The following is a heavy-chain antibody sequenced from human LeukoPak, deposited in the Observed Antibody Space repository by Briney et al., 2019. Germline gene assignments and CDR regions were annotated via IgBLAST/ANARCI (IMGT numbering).Heavy chain of an antibody. J-gene: IGHJ4*02. D-gene: IGHD1-26*01. Sequence: GESLKISCKGSGYSFTNHWIGWVRQMPGKGLEWMGIIYPGDSETRYSPSFQGQVTISADKSISTAYLQWSRLKASDTAMYYCARLPQWGGTYHFDYWGQGTLVTVSS. V-gene: IGHV5-51*01. CDR1: GYSFTNHW. CDR2: IYPGDSET. CDR3: ARLPQWGGTYHFDY.